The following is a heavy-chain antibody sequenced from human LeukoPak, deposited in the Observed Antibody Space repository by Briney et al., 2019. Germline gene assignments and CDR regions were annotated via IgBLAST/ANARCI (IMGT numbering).Heavy chain of an antibody. CDR3: VGDTAMVGYFDY. Sequence: SSETLSLTCTVSGGSISSYYWSWIRQPPGKGLEWIGYIYYSGSTNYNPSLKSRVTISVDTSKNQFSLKLSSVTAADTAVYYCVGDTAMVGYFDYWGQGTLVTVSS. CDR1: GGSISSYY. D-gene: IGHD5-18*01. J-gene: IGHJ4*02. V-gene: IGHV4-59*08. CDR2: IYYSGST.